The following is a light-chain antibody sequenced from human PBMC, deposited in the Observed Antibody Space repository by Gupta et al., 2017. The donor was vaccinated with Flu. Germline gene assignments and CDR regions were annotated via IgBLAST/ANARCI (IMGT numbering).Light chain of an antibody. CDR2: EVN. CDR3: SSYTLTPTSISAWV. Sequence: PASVSGSPGQSITISCTGTISDVGGYNRVSWYLQHPGKAPKLIIYEVNSRPSGVSNRFSGSKSGNTASLTISGLQPDDEADYYCSSYTLTPTSISAWVFGGGTKLTVL. J-gene: IGLJ3*02. V-gene: IGLV2-14*01. CDR1: ISDVGGYNR.